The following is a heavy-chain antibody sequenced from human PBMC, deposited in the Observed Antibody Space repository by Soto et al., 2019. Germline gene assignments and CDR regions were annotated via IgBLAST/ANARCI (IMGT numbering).Heavy chain of an antibody. CDR2: IKAYSGNT. V-gene: IGHV1-18*01. CDR3: ANDDYGDDDY. D-gene: IGHD4-17*01. CDR1: GYTFPSST. J-gene: IGHJ4*02. Sequence: QVQLVQSGAEVKKPGASVKVSCKASGYTFPSSTISWLRQAPGQGLEWMGWIKAYSGNTNYAQKLQGRVTMTTDTSTNTAYMQLRSLTSNDTAMYYCANDDYGDDDYWGQGPLVTVSS.